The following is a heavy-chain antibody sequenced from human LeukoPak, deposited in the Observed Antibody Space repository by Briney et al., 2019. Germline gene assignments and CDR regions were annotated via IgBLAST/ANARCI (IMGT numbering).Heavy chain of an antibody. V-gene: IGHV1-24*01. CDR2: FDPEDGET. CDR3: AVRNIAAAGSAFDI. Sequence: ASVKVSCKVSGYTLTELSMHWVRQAPGKGLEWMGGFDPEDGETIYAQKFQGRVTMTEDTSTDTAYMELSSLRSEDTAVYYCAVRNIAAAGSAFDIWGQGTMVTVSS. CDR1: GYTLTELS. D-gene: IGHD6-13*01. J-gene: IGHJ3*02.